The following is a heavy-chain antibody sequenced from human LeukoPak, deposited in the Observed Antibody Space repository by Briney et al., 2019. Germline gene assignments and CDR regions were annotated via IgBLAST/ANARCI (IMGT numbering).Heavy chain of an antibody. Sequence: GGSPRLSCAASGFTFSSFSMNWVRQAPGKGLEWVSSISSSSSYIYYADSVKGRFTISRDNAKNSLYLQMNSLRAEDTAVYYCARDLLGTPGAPDYWGQGTLVTVSS. CDR2: ISSSSSYI. V-gene: IGHV3-21*01. D-gene: IGHD1-1*01. J-gene: IGHJ4*02. CDR1: GFTFSSFS. CDR3: ARDLLGTPGAPDY.